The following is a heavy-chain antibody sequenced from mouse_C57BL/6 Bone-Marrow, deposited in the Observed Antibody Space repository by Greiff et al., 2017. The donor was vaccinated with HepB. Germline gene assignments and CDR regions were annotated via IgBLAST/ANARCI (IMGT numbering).Heavy chain of an antibody. V-gene: IGHV14-4*01. CDR3: TYYSVAY. Sequence: EVQRVESGAELVRPGASVKLSCTASGFNIKDDYMHWVKQRPEQGLEWIGWIDPENGDTEYASKFQGKATITADTSSNTAYLQLSSLTSEDTAVYYCTYYSVAYWGQGTLVTVSA. D-gene: IGHD2-12*01. J-gene: IGHJ3*01. CDR2: IDPENGDT. CDR1: GFNIKDDY.